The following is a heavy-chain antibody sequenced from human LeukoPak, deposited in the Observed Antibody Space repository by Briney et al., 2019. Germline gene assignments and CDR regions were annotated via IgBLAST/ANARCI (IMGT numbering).Heavy chain of an antibody. J-gene: IGHJ4*02. CDR3: ARDVGAAGTNY. CDR1: GFTFSDYY. CDR2: ISSSGSTI. Sequence: GGSLRLSYAASGFTFSDYYMSWVRQAPGKGLEWVSYISSSGSTIYYADSVKGRFTISRDNAKNSLYLQMNSLRADDTAVYYCARDVGAAGTNYWGQGTLVTVSS. V-gene: IGHV3-11*01. D-gene: IGHD6-13*01.